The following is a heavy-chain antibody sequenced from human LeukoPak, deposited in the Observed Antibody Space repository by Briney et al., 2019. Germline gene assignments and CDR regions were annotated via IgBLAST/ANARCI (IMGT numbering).Heavy chain of an antibody. CDR3: ARGYNPGWYFDP. J-gene: IGHJ2*01. D-gene: IGHD5-12*01. CDR1: GASISSGNYY. Sequence: PSQTLSLTCTVSGASISSGNYYWSWIRQPAGKGLEWIGRINPSGDTNYNPSLKSRVTFSIETSKNQFSLKLNSVTAADTAMYFCARGYNPGWYFDPWGRGTLVTVSS. CDR2: INPSGDT. V-gene: IGHV4-61*02.